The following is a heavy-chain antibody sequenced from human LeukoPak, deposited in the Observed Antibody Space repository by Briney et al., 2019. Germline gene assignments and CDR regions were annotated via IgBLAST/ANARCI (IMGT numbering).Heavy chain of an antibody. CDR2: IYTSGST. CDR1: GGSMSSNY. Sequence: SETLSLTCTVSGGSMSSNYWSWIRQPAGKGLEWIGRIYTSGSTNYNPSLKSRVTISVDTSKNQFSLKLSSVTAADTAVYYCARVYGSGSYYNGYYYYYMDVWGKGTTVTISS. J-gene: IGHJ6*03. D-gene: IGHD3-10*01. CDR3: ARVYGSGSYYNGYYYYYMDV. V-gene: IGHV4-4*07.